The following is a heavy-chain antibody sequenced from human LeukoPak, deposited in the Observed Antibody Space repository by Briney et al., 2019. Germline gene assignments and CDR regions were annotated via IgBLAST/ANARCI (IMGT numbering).Heavy chain of an antibody. CDR3: ARLGGRCSSTGCYHPAFDP. CDR1: GGTFSSYA. CDR2: IIPIFGTA. V-gene: IGHV1-69*13. D-gene: IGHD2-2*01. Sequence: ASVKVSCKASGGTFSSYAISWVRQAPGQGLEWMGGIIPIFGTANYAQKFQGRVTLTADESTSTAYMELSSLRSEDTAVYYCARLGGRCSSTGCYHPAFDPWGQGTLVTVSS. J-gene: IGHJ5*02.